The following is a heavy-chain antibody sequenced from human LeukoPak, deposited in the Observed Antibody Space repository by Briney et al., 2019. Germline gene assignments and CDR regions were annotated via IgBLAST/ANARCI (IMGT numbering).Heavy chain of an antibody. CDR3: ARGGYYYDSSGYPYYYYYMDV. CDR2: ISAYNGNT. D-gene: IGHD3-22*01. J-gene: IGHJ6*03. CDR1: GYTFTSYG. Sequence: GASVKVSFKASGYTFTSYGISWVRQAPGQGLEWMGWISAYNGNTNYAQKFQGRVTMTRNTSISTAYMELSSLRSEDTAVYYCARGGYYYDSSGYPYYYYYMDVWGKGTTVTISS. V-gene: IGHV1-18*01.